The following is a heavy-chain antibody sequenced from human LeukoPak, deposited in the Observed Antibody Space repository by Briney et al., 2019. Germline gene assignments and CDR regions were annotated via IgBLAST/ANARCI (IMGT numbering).Heavy chain of an antibody. CDR3: ARERDGYNFDAFDI. V-gene: IGHV4-59*01. CDR2: IYYSGST. Sequence: SDTLSLTCTVSGGSISSYYWSWIRQPPGKGLEWIGYIYYSGSTNYNPSLKSRVTISVDTSKNQFSLKLSSVTAADTAVYYCARERDGYNFDAFDIWGQGTMVTVSS. D-gene: IGHD5-24*01. J-gene: IGHJ3*02. CDR1: GGSISSYY.